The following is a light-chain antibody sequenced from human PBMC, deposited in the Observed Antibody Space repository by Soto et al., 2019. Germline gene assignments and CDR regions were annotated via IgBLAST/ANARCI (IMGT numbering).Light chain of an antibody. CDR2: DAS. CDR3: QHYDSLPIT. Sequence: DIQMTQSPSTLSASVGDRVTITCRASQSISSWLAWYQQKPGKAPKLLIYDASSLESGVPSRFSGSGSGTDFTLTISRLEPEDFAVFYCQHYDSLPITFGQGTRLEIK. V-gene: IGKV1-5*01. CDR1: QSISSW. J-gene: IGKJ5*01.